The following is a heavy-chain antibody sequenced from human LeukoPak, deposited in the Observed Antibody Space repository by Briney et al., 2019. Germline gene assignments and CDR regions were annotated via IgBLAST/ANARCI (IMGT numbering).Heavy chain of an antibody. D-gene: IGHD3-22*01. CDR1: GGSISSSSYY. CDR3: AAILSGYYYGFDY. J-gene: IGHJ4*02. Sequence: SETLSLTCTVSGGSISSSSYYWGWIRQPPGKGLEWIGSIYYSGSTYYNPSLKSRVTISVDTSKNQFSLKLSSVTAADTAVYYCAAILSGYYYGFDYWGQGTLVTVSS. V-gene: IGHV4-39*01. CDR2: IYYSGST.